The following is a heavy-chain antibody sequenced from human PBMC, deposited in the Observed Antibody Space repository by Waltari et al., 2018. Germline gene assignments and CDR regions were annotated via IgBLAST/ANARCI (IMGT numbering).Heavy chain of an antibody. CDR1: GFTFSSYA. CDR3: AKSQSSTNFVRRVFDY. CDR2: ISGSGGST. D-gene: IGHD2-8*01. J-gene: IGHJ4*02. V-gene: IGHV3-23*01. Sequence: EVQLLESGGGLVQPGGSLRLSCAASGFTFSSYAMSWVRQAPGKGLEWVSAISGSGGSTYDADSVKGRFTISRDNSKNTLYLQMNSLRAEDTAVYYCAKSQSSTNFVRRVFDYWGQGTLVTVSS.